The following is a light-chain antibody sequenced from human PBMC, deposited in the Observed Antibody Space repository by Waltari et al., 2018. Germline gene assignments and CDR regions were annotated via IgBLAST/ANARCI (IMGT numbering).Light chain of an antibody. CDR1: GANIGADND. CDR2: ETN. J-gene: IGLJ2*01. V-gene: IGLV1-40*03. Sequence: QSVLTQPPSASGAPGQRVSISCIGTGANIGADNDVSWYQQFPGTAPKLVIYETNNRPSGLSGRFSASKSGASAYLMITGLRSEDEADYYCSTWDRSLGVRLFGGGTRLTVL. CDR3: STWDRSLGVRL.